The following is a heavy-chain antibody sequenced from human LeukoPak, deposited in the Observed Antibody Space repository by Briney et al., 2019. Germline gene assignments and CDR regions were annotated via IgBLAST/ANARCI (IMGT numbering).Heavy chain of an antibody. D-gene: IGHD2-8*02. CDR3: AREILYWGGLDY. CDR2: ISGSGGST. CDR1: GFTFSSYG. Sequence: PGGTLRLSCAASGFTFSSYGMSWVRQAPGKGLEWVSAISGSGGSTYYADSVKGRFTISRDNSKNTLYLQMNSLRAEDTAVYYCAREILYWGGLDYWGQGTLVTVSS. V-gene: IGHV3-23*01. J-gene: IGHJ4*02.